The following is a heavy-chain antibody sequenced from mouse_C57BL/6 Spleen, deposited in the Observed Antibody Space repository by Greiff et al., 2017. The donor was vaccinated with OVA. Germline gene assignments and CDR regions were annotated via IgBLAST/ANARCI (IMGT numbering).Heavy chain of an antibody. Sequence: EVQLQQSGPELVKPGASVKIPCKASGYTFTDYNMDWVKQSPGKSLEWIGDINPNNGGTIYNQKFKGKATLTVDTSSSTAYLELRSLTSEDTAVYYCARKRGNYGWFAYWGQGTLVTVSA. V-gene: IGHV1-18*01. J-gene: IGHJ3*01. CDR3: ARKRGNYGWFAY. CDR2: INPNNGGT. D-gene: IGHD2-1*01. CDR1: GYTFTDYN.